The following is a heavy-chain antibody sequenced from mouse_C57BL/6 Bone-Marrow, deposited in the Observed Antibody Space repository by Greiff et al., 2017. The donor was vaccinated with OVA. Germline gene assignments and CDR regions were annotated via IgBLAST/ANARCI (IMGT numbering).Heavy chain of an antibody. V-gene: IGHV5-4*01. CDR3: ARDPYGDY. D-gene: IGHD1-1*01. Sequence: EVKLVESGGGLVKPGGSLKLSCAASGFTFSSYAMSWVRQTPEKRLEWVATISDGGSYTYYPDNVKGRFPISRDNAKNNLYLQMSHLKSEDTAMYYCARDPYGDYWGQGTTLTVSS. CDR2: ISDGGSYT. CDR1: GFTFSSYA. J-gene: IGHJ2*01.